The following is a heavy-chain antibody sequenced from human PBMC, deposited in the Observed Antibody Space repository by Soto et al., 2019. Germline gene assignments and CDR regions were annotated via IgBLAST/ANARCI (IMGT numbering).Heavy chain of an antibody. CDR2: INPSGGST. CDR1: GYTFTSYY. V-gene: IGHV1-46*01. CDR3: ARDQPYYYDSSGYYPLDY. J-gene: IGHJ4*02. Sequence: QVQLVQSGAEVKKPGASVKVSCKASGYTFTSYYMHWVRQAPGQGLEWMGIINPSGGSTSYAQKFQGRVTMTRDMSTSTVYMELSSLRSEDTAVYYCARDQPYYYDSSGYYPLDYWGQGTLVTVSS. D-gene: IGHD3-22*01.